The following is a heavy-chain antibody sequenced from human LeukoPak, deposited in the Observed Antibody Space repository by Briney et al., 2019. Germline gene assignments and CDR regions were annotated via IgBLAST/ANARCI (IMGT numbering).Heavy chain of an antibody. CDR3: ARWTDWYFDL. CDR1: GTSFSNYW. Sequence: GGSLRLSCAASGTSFSNYWMTWIRQAPEKGLQWVANIKEDGSDKNYADSVKGRFTISRDNAKNLLYLQMNSLRAEDTAVYYCARWTDWYFDLWGRGTLVTVSS. D-gene: IGHD2-21*02. J-gene: IGHJ2*01. CDR2: IKEDGSDK. V-gene: IGHV3-7*01.